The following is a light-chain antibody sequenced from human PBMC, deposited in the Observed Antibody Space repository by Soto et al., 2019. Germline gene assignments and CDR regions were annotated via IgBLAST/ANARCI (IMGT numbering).Light chain of an antibody. CDR2: EVS. CDR3: SSYAGGNNFHVV. CDR1: SSDVGGYNY. Sequence: QSVLTQPPSAPGSPGQSVTISCTGTSSDVGGYNYVSWYQQHPGKAPKLMIYEVSKWPSGVPDRFSGSKSGNTASLTVSGLQAEDEADYYCSSYAGGNNFHVVFGGGTKRAV. J-gene: IGLJ2*01. V-gene: IGLV2-8*01.